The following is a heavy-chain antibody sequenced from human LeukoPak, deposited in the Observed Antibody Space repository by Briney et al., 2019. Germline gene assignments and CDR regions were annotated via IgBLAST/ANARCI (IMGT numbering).Heavy chain of an antibody. CDR1: GFTVSSNY. CDR2: INWNGGST. V-gene: IGHV3-20*04. J-gene: IGHJ3*02. D-gene: IGHD2-2*01. CDR3: VRDGEVCSSTSCNRGGGAFDI. Sequence: GGSLRLSCAASGFTVSSNYMSWVRQAPGKGLEWVSGINWNGGSTGYADSVKGRFTISRDNAKNSLYLQMNSLRAEDTALYYCVRDGEVCSSTSCNRGGGAFDIWGQGTMVTVSS.